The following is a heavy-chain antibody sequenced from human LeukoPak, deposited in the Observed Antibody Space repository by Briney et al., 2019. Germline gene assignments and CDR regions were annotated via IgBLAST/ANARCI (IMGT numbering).Heavy chain of an antibody. CDR2: IWYDGSNK. CDR1: GFTFSSYG. CDR3: ARDRTTALLDY. Sequence: GGSLRLSCAASGFTFSSYGIHWVRQAPGKGLEWVAVIWYDGSNKYYADSVKGRFTISRDNSKNTLYLQMNSLRAEDTAVYYCARDRTTALLDYWGQGTLVTVSS. J-gene: IGHJ4*02. D-gene: IGHD4-17*01. V-gene: IGHV3-33*01.